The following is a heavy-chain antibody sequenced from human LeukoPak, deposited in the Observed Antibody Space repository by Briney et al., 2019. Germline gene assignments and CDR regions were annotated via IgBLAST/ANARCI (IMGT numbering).Heavy chain of an antibody. D-gene: IGHD1-26*01. V-gene: IGHV3-7*01. CDR2: IKQDGSEK. Sequence: GGCLRLSCAVTGLTFSNYGVSWVRQAPWKGLEWVANIKQDGSEKYYVDSVEGRFTISRDNAKNSLYLQMNSLRAEDTAVYYCVTGGSYYGSWGLGTLVIVSS. J-gene: IGHJ5*02. CDR1: GLTFSNYG. CDR3: VTGGSYYGS.